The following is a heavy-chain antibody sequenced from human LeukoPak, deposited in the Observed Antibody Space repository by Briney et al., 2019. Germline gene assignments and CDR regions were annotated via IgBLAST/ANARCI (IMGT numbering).Heavy chain of an antibody. Sequence: GGSLRLSCAASGFTFSSYEMNWVRQAPGKGLEWVSYISSSGSTIYYADSVKGRFTISRDNAKNSLYLQMNSLRAEDTALYYCARGSSNYGNWFDPWGQGTLVTVSS. V-gene: IGHV3-48*03. CDR3: ARGSSNYGNWFDP. D-gene: IGHD3-16*01. CDR2: ISSSGSTI. J-gene: IGHJ5*02. CDR1: GFTFSSYE.